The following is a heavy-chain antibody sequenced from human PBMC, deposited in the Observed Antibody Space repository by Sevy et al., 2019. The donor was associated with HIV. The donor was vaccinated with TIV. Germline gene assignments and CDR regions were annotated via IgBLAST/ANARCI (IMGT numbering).Heavy chain of an antibody. CDR1: GFTVSSNY. D-gene: IGHD3-22*01. J-gene: IGHJ3*02. CDR2: IYSGGST. CDR3: ARDGRYYYDSSDAFDI. V-gene: IGHV3-53*01. Sequence: GGSLRLSCAASGFTVSSNYMSWVRQAPGKGLEWVSVIYSGGSTYYADSGKGRFTISRDNSKNTLYLQMNSLRAEDTAVYYCARDGRYYYDSSDAFDIWGQGTMVTVSS.